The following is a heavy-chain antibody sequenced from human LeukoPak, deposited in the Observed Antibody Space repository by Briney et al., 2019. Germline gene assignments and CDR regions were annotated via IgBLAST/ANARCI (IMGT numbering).Heavy chain of an antibody. V-gene: IGHV4-59*01. CDR3: ARDSRRDSSGYSIDY. J-gene: IGHJ4*02. Sequence: PSETLSLTCTVSGGPISSYYWSWLRQPPGKGLEWIGYIYYSGSTNYNPSLKSRVTISVDTSKNQFSLKLSSVTAADTAVYYCARDSRRDSSGYSIDYWGQGTLVTVSS. CDR1: GGPISSYY. D-gene: IGHD3-22*01. CDR2: IYYSGST.